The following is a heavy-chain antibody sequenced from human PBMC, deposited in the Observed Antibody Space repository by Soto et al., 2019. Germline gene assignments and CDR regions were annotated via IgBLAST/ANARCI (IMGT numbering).Heavy chain of an antibody. V-gene: IGHV1-69*06. CDR3: ARGGYSSSWPLYFQH. CDR2: IIPIFGTA. J-gene: IGHJ1*01. CDR1: GGTFSSYA. D-gene: IGHD6-13*01. Sequence: VASVKVSCKASGGTFSSYAISWVRQAPGQGLEWMGGIIPIFGTANYAQKFQGRVTITADKSTSTAYMELSSLRSEDTAVYYCARGGYSSSWPLYFQHWGQGTLVTVSS.